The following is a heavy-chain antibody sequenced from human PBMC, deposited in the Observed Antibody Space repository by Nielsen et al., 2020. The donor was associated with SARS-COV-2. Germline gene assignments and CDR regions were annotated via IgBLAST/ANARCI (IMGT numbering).Heavy chain of an antibody. Sequence: GGSLRLSCAASGFTFSSYAMSWVRQAPGKGLEWVSAISGSGGSTYYADSVKGRFTISRDNSKNTLYLQMNSLRAEDTAVYYCAKDPGYYYDSRDAFDIWGQGTMVTVSS. V-gene: IGHV3-23*01. CDR1: GFTFSSYA. CDR3: AKDPGYYYDSRDAFDI. D-gene: IGHD3-22*01. CDR2: ISGSGGST. J-gene: IGHJ3*02.